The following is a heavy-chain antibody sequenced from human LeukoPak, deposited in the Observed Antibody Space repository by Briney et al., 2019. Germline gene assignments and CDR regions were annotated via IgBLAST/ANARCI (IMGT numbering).Heavy chain of an antibody. J-gene: IGHJ4*02. V-gene: IGHV3-30*02. Sequence: PGGSLRLSCAASGFTFSSYGMHWVRQAPGKGLEWVAFIRYDGSNKYYADSVKGRFTIPRDNSKNTLYLQMNSLRAEDTAVYYCAKGPPRYCSSTSCYYYFDYWGQGTLVTVSS. CDR1: GFTFSSYG. CDR3: AKGPPRYCSSTSCYYYFDY. D-gene: IGHD2-2*01. CDR2: IRYDGSNK.